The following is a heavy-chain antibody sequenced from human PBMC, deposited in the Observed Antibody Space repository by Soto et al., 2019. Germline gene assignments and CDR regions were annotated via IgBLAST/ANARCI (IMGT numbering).Heavy chain of an antibody. CDR3: ARDVLRYFDWFKKRNWFDP. Sequence: PSETLSLTCAVYGGSFSGYYWSWIRQPPGKGLEWIGEINHSGSTNYNPSLKSRVTISVDTSKNQFSLKLSSVTAADTAVDYCARDVLRYFDWFKKRNWFDPWGQGTLVT. V-gene: IGHV4-34*01. J-gene: IGHJ5*02. CDR2: INHSGST. D-gene: IGHD3-9*01. CDR1: GGSFSGYY.